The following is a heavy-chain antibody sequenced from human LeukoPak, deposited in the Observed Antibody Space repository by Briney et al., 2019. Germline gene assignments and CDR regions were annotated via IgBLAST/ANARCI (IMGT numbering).Heavy chain of an antibody. CDR2: ISSNSDNT. CDR1: GYTFTSYG. Sequence: ASVKVSCKATGYTFTSYGISWVRQAPGQGLEWMGWISSNSDNTNYAQKLQGRVTMTTDTSTSTAYMELRSLRSDDTALYFYAIDWGSIKVIADYWGQGTLVTVSS. CDR3: AIDWGSIKVIADY. J-gene: IGHJ4*02. V-gene: IGHV1-18*01. D-gene: IGHD7-27*01.